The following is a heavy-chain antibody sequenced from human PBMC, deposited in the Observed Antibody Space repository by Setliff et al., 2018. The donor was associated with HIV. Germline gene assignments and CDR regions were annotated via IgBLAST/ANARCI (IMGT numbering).Heavy chain of an antibody. CDR2: IYITEDT. V-gene: IGHV4-61*10. J-gene: IGHJ2*01. CDR3: ARKEVIGPRRLYYYLDL. CDR1: GGSLNTGTYY. D-gene: IGHD6-6*01. Sequence: SETLSLTCTVSGGSLNTGTYYWRWIRQPAGKGLEWIGHIYITEDTDYNPSLKSRVTISVDTSQNQVSLDLDSVTAADTAVYYCARKEVIGPRRLYYYLDLWGRGTLVTVSS.